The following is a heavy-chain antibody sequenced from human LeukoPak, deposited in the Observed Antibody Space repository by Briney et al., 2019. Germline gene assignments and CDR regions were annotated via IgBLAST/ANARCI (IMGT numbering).Heavy chain of an antibody. Sequence: GGSLRLSCAASGFTVSSNYMSWVRQAPGKGLEWVSVIYSGGSTYYAGSVKGRFTISRDNSKNTLYLQMNSLRGEDTAVYYCAKDSIDHNGIYDAFDIWGQGTLVTVSS. J-gene: IGHJ3*02. CDR2: IYSGGST. V-gene: IGHV3-53*01. CDR3: AKDSIDHNGIYDAFDI. CDR1: GFTVSSNY. D-gene: IGHD1-1*01.